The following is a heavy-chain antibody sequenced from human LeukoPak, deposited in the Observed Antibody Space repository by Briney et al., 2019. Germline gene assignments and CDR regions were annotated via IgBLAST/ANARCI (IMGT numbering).Heavy chain of an antibody. Sequence: TSETLSLTCTVSGGSISSSSYYWGWLRQPPGKGLEWIGSIYYSGSTYYNPSLKSRVTISVDTSKNQFSLKLSSVTAADTAVYYCARGRGIAAARVRRYFDYWGQGTLVTVSS. CDR1: GGSISSSSYY. D-gene: IGHD6-13*01. J-gene: IGHJ4*02. V-gene: IGHV4-39*01. CDR3: ARGRGIAAARVRRYFDY. CDR2: IYYSGST.